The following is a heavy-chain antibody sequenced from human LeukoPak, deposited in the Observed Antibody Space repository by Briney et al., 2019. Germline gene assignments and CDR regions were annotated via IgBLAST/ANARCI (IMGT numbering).Heavy chain of an antibody. V-gene: IGHV3-48*02. D-gene: IGHD3-16*01. J-gene: IGHJ4*02. CDR2: ISSSSTI. Sequence: PGGSLRLSCAASGFTFSSYSMNWVRQAPGKGLEWVSYISSSSTIYYADSVKGRFTISRDNAKNSLYLQMNSLRDEDTAVYYCARDGGPLWGQGTLVTVSS. CDR1: GFTFSSYS. CDR3: ARDGGPL.